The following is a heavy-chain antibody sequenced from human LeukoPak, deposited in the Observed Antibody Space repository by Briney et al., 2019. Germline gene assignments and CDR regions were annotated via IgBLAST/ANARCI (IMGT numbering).Heavy chain of an antibody. J-gene: IGHJ4*02. CDR1: GFTFSSYS. Sequence: GGSLRLSCAASGFTFSSYSMNWVRQAPGKGLEWVSFISSSSSYIYYADSVKGRFTISRDNAKNSLYLHMNSLRVEDTAVYYCARDGYCGGDCRSAFDYWGQGTLVTVSS. D-gene: IGHD2-21*01. V-gene: IGHV3-21*01. CDR3: ARDGYCGGDCRSAFDY. CDR2: ISSSSSYI.